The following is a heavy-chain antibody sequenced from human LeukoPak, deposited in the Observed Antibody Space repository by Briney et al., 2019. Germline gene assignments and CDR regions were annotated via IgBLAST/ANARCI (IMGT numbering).Heavy chain of an antibody. CDR2: IKQDESEK. J-gene: IGHJ5*02. CDR1: GFTFSSYW. Sequence: GGTLRLSCAASGFTFSSYWMSWVRQAPGKGLEWVANIKQDESEKYYVDSVKGRFTISRDNAKNSLYLQMDGLRAEDTAVYYCARGKTWIQFGFDPWGQGTLVTVSS. D-gene: IGHD5-18*01. CDR3: ARGKTWIQFGFDP. V-gene: IGHV3-7*01.